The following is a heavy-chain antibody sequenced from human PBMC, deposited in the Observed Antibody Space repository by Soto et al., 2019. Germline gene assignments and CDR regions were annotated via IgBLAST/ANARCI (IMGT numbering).Heavy chain of an antibody. Sequence: SETLSLTCAVSGGSISSGGYSWSWIRQPPGKGLEWIGYIYHSGSTYYNPSLKSRVTISVDRSKNQFSLKLSSVTAADTAVYYCARYSSSWSRPPENHFDYWGQGTLVTVSS. CDR1: GGSISSGGYS. CDR3: ARYSSSWSRPPENHFDY. D-gene: IGHD6-13*01. CDR2: IYHSGST. V-gene: IGHV4-30-2*01. J-gene: IGHJ4*02.